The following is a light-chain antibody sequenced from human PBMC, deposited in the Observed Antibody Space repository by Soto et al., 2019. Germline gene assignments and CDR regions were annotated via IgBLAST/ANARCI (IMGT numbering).Light chain of an antibody. V-gene: IGKV3-15*01. CDR3: QQYNDWRYT. Sequence: EIVMTQSPATLSVSPGERATLSCRASQRISSSLAWYQLKPGQAPRLLIYGASTRATGIPARFSGSGSGTEFTLTISSLQSEDFAVYYCQQYNDWRYTFGQGTK. CDR2: GAS. CDR1: QRISSS. J-gene: IGKJ2*01.